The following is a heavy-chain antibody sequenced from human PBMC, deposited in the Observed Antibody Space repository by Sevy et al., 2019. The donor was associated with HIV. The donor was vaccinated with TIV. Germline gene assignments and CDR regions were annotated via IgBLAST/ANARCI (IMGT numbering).Heavy chain of an antibody. CDR3: ARAKKYYDSSVGFDY. J-gene: IGHJ4*02. Sequence: GGSLRLSCAASGFTFSSYSMNWVRQAPGKGLEWVSYISSSSSTIYYADSVKGRFTTSRDNAKNSLYLKMNSLGDYDTAVYYCARAKKYYDSSVGFDYWGQGTLVTVSS. CDR1: GFTFSSYS. D-gene: IGHD3-22*01. CDR2: ISSSSSTI. V-gene: IGHV3-48*02.